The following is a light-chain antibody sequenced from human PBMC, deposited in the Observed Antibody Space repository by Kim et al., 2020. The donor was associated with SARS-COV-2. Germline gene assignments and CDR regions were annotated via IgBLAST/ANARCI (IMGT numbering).Light chain of an antibody. CDR3: LQYSSWPPAWT. V-gene: IGKV3-15*01. CDR1: QSVNTN. Sequence: EIVMTQSPATLSVSPGERATLSCRASQSVNTNLAWYQQKPGQTPRLLIYGVSTRATGVSARFSGSGYGTEFILTISSLQSEDFAVYYCLQYSSWPPAWTFGQGTTVDI. J-gene: IGKJ1*01. CDR2: GVS.